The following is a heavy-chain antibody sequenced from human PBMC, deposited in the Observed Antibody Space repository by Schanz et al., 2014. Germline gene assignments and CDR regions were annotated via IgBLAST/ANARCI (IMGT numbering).Heavy chain of an antibody. CDR2: ISYDGSNK. Sequence: QAQLMESGGGVVQPGTSLILSCSVSGFSLNTYGIHWFRQPAGKGLEWVAVISYDGSNKYYADSVKGRFTISRDNSKNTLYLQMNTLRAEDTAVYYCARDRGYCSGGSCLTFDYWGQGTLVTVSS. D-gene: IGHD2-15*01. CDR1: GFSLNTYG. CDR3: ARDRGYCSGGSCLTFDY. J-gene: IGHJ4*02. V-gene: IGHV3-30*19.